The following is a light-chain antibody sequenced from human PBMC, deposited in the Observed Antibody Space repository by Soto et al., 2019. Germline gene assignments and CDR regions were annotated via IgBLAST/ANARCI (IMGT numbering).Light chain of an antibody. CDR2: GAS. Sequence: EIVLTQSPGTLSLSPGERATLSCRASQSVSSSYLAWYQQKPGQTPRLLFYGASSRATGIPDRFSGSGSGTDFTLTISRLGPEDFAVYYCQQDGSSPFTFGPGTKVDIK. J-gene: IGKJ3*01. V-gene: IGKV3-20*01. CDR3: QQDGSSPFT. CDR1: QSVSSSY.